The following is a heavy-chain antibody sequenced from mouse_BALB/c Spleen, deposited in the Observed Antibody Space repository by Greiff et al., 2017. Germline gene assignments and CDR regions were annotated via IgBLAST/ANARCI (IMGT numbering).Heavy chain of an antibody. Sequence: EVKLVESGGGLVKPGGSLKLSCAASGFTFSSYAMPWVRQTPEQRLEWVASISSGGSTYYPDSVKGRFTIFRDNARNILYLQMSSLRSEDTAMYYCARGLGDYYFDYWGQGTTLTVSS. CDR2: ISSGGST. V-gene: IGHV5-6-5*01. D-gene: IGHD2-13*01. CDR1: GFTFSSYA. J-gene: IGHJ2*01. CDR3: ARGLGDYYFDY.